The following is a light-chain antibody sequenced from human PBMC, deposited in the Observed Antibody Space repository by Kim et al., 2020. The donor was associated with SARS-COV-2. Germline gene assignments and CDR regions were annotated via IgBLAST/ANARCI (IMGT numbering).Light chain of an antibody. CDR3: ATWDDSLIGML. J-gene: IGLJ2*01. V-gene: IGLV1-44*01. Sequence: GQKVTSSCAGCTSNIRGNDVYWSQHLPGTAPKLLRYDDSHRPSGFPDRFSGSKSGTSASLAISGLQSEDEADYYCATWDDSLIGMLFGGGTQLTVL. CDR2: DDS. CDR1: TSNIRGND.